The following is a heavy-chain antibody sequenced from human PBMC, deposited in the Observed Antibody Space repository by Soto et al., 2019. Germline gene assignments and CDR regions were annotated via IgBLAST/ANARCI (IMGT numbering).Heavy chain of an antibody. CDR2: IYWDDDK. CDR1: GFSLTTSGVG. V-gene: IGHV2-5*02. D-gene: IGHD3-3*01. J-gene: IGHJ4*02. Sequence: QITLNESGPTVVRPTEPLTLTCRFSGFSLTTSGVGVGWIRQSPGKAPEWLELIYWDDDKRYSASLKSRLTITKDTYKNQVVLTVSDLDPTDTATYYCAHRVLRTVFGLVTTTAIYFDFWGQGTPVAVSS. CDR3: AHRVLRTVFGLVTTTAIYFDF.